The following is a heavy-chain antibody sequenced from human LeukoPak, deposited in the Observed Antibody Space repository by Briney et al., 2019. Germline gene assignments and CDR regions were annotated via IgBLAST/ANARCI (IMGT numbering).Heavy chain of an antibody. J-gene: IGHJ5*02. D-gene: IGHD3-10*01. Sequence: PSETLSLTCTVSGGSISSSSYYWSWIRQPPGKGLEWIGYIYYSGSTNYNPSLKSRVTISVDTSKNQFSLKLSSVTAADTAVYYCARFPTYYYGSGTQGWFDPWGQGTLVTVSS. CDR2: IYYSGST. CDR3: ARFPTYYYGSGTQGWFDP. CDR1: GGSISSSSYY. V-gene: IGHV4-61*01.